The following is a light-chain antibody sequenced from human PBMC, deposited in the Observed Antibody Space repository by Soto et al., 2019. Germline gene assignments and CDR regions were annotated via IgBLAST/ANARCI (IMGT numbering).Light chain of an antibody. CDR1: RSDVGAYNY. V-gene: IGLV2-14*01. CDR2: EVT. J-gene: IGLJ1*01. Sequence: QSVLTKPASVSGSPGQSIAISCTGTRSDVGAYNYVSWYQQHPGKAPKLMISEVTNRPSGVSDRFSGSKSGNTASLTISGLQADDEADYYCSSFTSRFPFVFGTGTKVTVL. CDR3: SSFTSRFPFV.